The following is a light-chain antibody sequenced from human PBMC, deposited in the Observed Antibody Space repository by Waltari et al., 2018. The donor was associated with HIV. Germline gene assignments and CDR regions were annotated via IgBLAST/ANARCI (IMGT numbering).Light chain of an antibody. CDR2: DAS. V-gene: IGKV1-33*01. Sequence: DIQMTQSPTSLLPSVGEGITIACQPSQHISNYLIWHKKNPGMAPKVLTSDASILETGVPSRFTGSGSGTHFTLVINDLQPGDSATYFCQQYEDLPLTFGGGTKVEIK. J-gene: IGKJ4*01. CDR3: QQYEDLPLT. CDR1: QHISNY.